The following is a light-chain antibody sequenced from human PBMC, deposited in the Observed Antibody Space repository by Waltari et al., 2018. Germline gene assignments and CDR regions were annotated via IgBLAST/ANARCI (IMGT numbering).Light chain of an antibody. CDR2: YTS. CDR1: QSFGGS. CDR3: QQYKSWPWT. Sequence: EMVMTQTPATLSVSPGEPATLSCRASQSFGGSLAWYQQRPGQTPRLLIYYTSNRATDIPARFSGSGSGTEFALTISGVQSEDVAVYYCQQYKSWPWTFGQGTKVEIK. J-gene: IGKJ1*01. V-gene: IGKV3-15*01.